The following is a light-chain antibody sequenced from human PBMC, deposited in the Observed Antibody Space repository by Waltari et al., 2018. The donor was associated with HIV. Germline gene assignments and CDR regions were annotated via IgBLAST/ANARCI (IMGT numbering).Light chain of an antibody. J-gene: IGLJ2*01. CDR2: DDS. CDR3: QVWDSSSDHRV. V-gene: IGLV3-21*04. CDR1: NIGPKT. Sequence: SSVLTQPPSVSVAPGGTARLTCGAINIGPKTVNWYRQRPGQAPVVVIHDDSERPSWSPERFSGSNSGNTATLTIGRAEAGDEAAYYCQVWDSSSDHRVFGGGTKLTVL.